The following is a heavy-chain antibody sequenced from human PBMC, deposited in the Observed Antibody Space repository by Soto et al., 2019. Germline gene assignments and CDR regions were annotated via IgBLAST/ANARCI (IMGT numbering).Heavy chain of an antibody. Sequence: GSLRLSCAASGFTFSSYGMHWVRQVPGKGLEWVPSLSTSAAATYYTNSLKGRFTISRDNSDSTLYLQINSLRVDATAVYYCARGSAGMSHYPFDPWGQGTLVTVPS. CDR2: LSTSAAAT. CDR1: GFTFSSYG. V-gene: IGHV3-23*01. D-gene: IGHD3-10*01. J-gene: IGHJ5*02. CDR3: ARGSAGMSHYPFDP.